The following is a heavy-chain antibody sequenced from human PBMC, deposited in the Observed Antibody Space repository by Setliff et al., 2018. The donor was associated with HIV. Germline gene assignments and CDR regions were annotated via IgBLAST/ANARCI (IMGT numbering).Heavy chain of an antibody. V-gene: IGHV3-23*01. CDR1: GVTSSSYW. D-gene: IGHD3-10*01. Sequence: GGSLRLSCAVSGVTSSSYWVDWVRQAPGKGLEWVSAISGGGGKTDYADSVKGRFTISRANSKNTLYLQMNSLRAEDTAGYYCARDPKYYYGSGRGFDYWGQGTLVTVSS. CDR2: ISGGGGKT. J-gene: IGHJ4*02. CDR3: ARDPKYYYGSGRGFDY.